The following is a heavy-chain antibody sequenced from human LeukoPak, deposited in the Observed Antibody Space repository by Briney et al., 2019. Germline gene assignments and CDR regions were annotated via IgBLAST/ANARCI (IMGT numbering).Heavy chain of an antibody. CDR1: GGSFSGYY. CDR2: INHSGST. CDR3: ARATYDDILTGHYSFDY. V-gene: IGHV4-34*01. Sequence: PSETLSLTCAVYGGSFSGYYWSWIRQPPGKGLEWIGEINHSGSTNYNPSLKSRVTISVDTSKNQFSLKLSSVTAADTAVYYCARATYDDILTGHYSFDYWGQGTLVTVSS. D-gene: IGHD3-9*01. J-gene: IGHJ4*02.